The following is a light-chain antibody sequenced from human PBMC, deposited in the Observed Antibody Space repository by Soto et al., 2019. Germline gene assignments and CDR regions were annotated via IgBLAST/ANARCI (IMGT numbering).Light chain of an antibody. CDR3: SSYTSSNTLV. CDR1: SSDIGGYNY. J-gene: IGLJ1*01. CDR2: EVT. V-gene: IGLV2-14*01. Sequence: QSVLTQPASVSGSPGQSITISCTGGSSDIGGYNYVSWFQQHPGKAPKLMIYEVTNRPSGVSNRFSGSKSGSTASLTISGLQAEDEADYYCSSYTSSNTLVFGTGTKLTAL.